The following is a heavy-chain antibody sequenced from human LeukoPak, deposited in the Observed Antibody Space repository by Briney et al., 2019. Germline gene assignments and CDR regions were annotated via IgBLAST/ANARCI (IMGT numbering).Heavy chain of an antibody. Sequence: PGGSLRLSCAASGFTFSSYSMNWVRQAPGKGLEWVSSISSSSSYIYYADSVKGRFTISRDNAKNSLYLQMNSLRAEDTAVYYCAVIKRFLEWSSGMDVWGQGTTVTVSS. D-gene: IGHD3-3*01. CDR1: GFTFSSYS. CDR3: AVIKRFLEWSSGMDV. V-gene: IGHV3-21*01. CDR2: ISSSSSYI. J-gene: IGHJ6*02.